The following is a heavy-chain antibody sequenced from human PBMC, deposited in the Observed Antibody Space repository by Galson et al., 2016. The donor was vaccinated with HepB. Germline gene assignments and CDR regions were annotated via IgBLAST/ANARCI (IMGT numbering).Heavy chain of an antibody. Sequence: SVKVSCKASGGTFSGFPISWLRQAPGQGLEWMGVVIPLFGRTDYSQKFQDRLTITADESTTTAYLELSSLRSDDSAFYYCARSSAPNFWCGYNWFAPWGQGTLVTVSS. J-gene: IGHJ5*02. CDR1: GGTFSGFP. CDR3: ARSSAPNFWCGYNWFAP. CDR2: VIPLFGRT. D-gene: IGHD3-3*01. V-gene: IGHV1-69*13.